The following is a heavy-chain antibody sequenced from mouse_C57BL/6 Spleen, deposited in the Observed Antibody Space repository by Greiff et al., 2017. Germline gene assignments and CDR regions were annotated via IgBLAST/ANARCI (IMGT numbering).Heavy chain of an antibody. J-gene: IGHJ2*01. CDR2: INPNYGTT. V-gene: IGHV1-39*01. CDR3: ARAKFAGGVVDY. Sequence: EVQGVESGPELVKPGASVKISCKASGYSFTDYNMNWVKQRNGKSLEWIGVINPNYGTTSYNQKFKGKATLTVDHSSSTAYMPLNSLTSEDSAVYYCARAKFAGGVVDYWGQGTTLTVYS. CDR1: GYSFTDYN.